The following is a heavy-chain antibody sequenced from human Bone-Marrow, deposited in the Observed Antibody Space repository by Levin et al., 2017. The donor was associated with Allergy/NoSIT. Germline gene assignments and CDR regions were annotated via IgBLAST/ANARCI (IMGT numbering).Heavy chain of an antibody. J-gene: IGHJ4*02. Sequence: GSLRLSCTVSGGSISNYYWSWIRQPPGKGLEWIGYIYYSGSTSYNPSLKSRVTISVDTSKSQFSLKLTSVTAADTAVYYCAREDGSTFDYWGQGTLVTVSS. CDR2: IYYSGST. CDR3: AREDGSTFDY. V-gene: IGHV4-59*12. D-gene: IGHD5-24*01. CDR1: GGSISNYY.